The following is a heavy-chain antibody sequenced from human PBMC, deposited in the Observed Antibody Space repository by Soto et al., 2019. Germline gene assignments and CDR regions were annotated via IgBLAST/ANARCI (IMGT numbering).Heavy chain of an antibody. D-gene: IGHD1-7*01. CDR3: ARETKGYYYYYGMDV. Sequence: GESLKISCXGSGYSFTSYWISWVRQMPGKGLEWMGRIDPSDSYTNYSPSFQGHVTISADKSISTAYLQWSSLKASDTAMYYCARETKGYYYYYGMDVWGQGTTVTVSS. V-gene: IGHV5-10-1*01. CDR1: GYSFTSYW. CDR2: IDPSDSYT. J-gene: IGHJ6*02.